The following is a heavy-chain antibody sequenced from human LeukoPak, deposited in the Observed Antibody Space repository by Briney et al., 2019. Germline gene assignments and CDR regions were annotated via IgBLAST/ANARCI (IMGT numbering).Heavy chain of an antibody. CDR2: ISYSGNT. CDR1: GGSISSSSYY. CDR3: ARRGSSIAARPFDY. D-gene: IGHD6-6*01. Sequence: PSETLSLTCTVSGGSISSSSYYWGWIRQPPGKGLEWIGSISYSGNTYYNPSLKSRVTISVDTSKNQFSLKLSSVTAADTAVYYCARRGSSIAARPFDYWGQGTLVTVSS. V-gene: IGHV4-39*01. J-gene: IGHJ4*02.